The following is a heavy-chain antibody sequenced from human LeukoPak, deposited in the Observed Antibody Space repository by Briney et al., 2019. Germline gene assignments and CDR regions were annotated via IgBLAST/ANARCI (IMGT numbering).Heavy chain of an antibody. J-gene: IGHJ4*02. CDR2: IYHSGST. Sequence: SETLSLTCAVSGGSISSGGNSWSWIRQPSGKGLEWIGYIYHSGSTYYSPSLKSRVTISVDRSKNQFSLKLSSVTAADTAVYYCARGLSYEFDYWGQGTLVTVSS. D-gene: IGHD5-12*01. CDR1: GGSISSGGNS. V-gene: IGHV4-30-2*01. CDR3: ARGLSYEFDY.